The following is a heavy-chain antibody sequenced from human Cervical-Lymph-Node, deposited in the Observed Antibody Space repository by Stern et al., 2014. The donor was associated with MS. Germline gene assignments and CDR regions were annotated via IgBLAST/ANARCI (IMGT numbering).Heavy chain of an antibody. CDR2: ISSSSSFI. CDR3: ASLVVPAAINYYYGMDV. V-gene: IGHV3-21*01. J-gene: IGHJ6*02. D-gene: IGHD2-2*01. CDR1: GFTFSSYS. Sequence: EVQLVESGGGLVKPGGSLRLSCAASGFTFSSYSMNWVRQAPGKGLEWVSSISSSSSFIYYADSVKGRFTISRDNAKNSLYLQMNSLRAEDTAVYYCASLVVPAAINYYYGMDVWGQGTTVTVSS.